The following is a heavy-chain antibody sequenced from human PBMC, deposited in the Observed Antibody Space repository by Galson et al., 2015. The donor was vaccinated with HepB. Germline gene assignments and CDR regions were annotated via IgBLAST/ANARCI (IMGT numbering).Heavy chain of an antibody. Sequence: QSGAEVKKPGESLKIPCKGSGYSFTSYWIGWVRQMPGKGLEWMGIIYPGDSDTRYSPSFQGQVTISADKSISTAYLQWSSLKASDTAMYYCARVGRWLQLSYYGMDVWGQGTTVTVSS. D-gene: IGHD5-24*01. CDR3: ARVGRWLQLSYYGMDV. J-gene: IGHJ6*02. CDR1: GYSFTSYW. V-gene: IGHV5-51*01. CDR2: IYPGDSDT.